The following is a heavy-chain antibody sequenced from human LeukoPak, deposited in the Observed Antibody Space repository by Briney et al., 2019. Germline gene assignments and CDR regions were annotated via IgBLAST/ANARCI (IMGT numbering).Heavy chain of an antibody. D-gene: IGHD1-26*01. CDR2: FDPEDGET. Sequence: GASVKVSCKASGYTFTSYYMHWVRQAPGKGLEWMGGFDPEDGETIYAQKFQGRVTMTEDTSTDTAYMELSSLRSDDTAVYYCASNRDWGELLDYWGQGTLVTVSS. J-gene: IGHJ4*02. CDR3: ASNRDWGELLDY. CDR1: GYTFTSYY. V-gene: IGHV1-24*01.